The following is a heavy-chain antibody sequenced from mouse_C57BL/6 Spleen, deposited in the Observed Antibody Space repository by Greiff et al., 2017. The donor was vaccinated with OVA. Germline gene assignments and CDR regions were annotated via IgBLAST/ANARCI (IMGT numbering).Heavy chain of an antibody. CDR2: IDPEDGDT. V-gene: IGHV14-1*01. CDR1: GFNIKDYY. J-gene: IGHJ3*01. CDR3: TLYYYGSSVFAY. D-gene: IGHD1-1*01. Sequence: EVQLQQSGAELVRPGASVKLSCTASGFNIKDYYMHWVKQRPEQGLEWIGRIDPEDGDTEYAPKFQGKATMTADTSSNTAYLQLSSLTSEDTAVYYCTLYYYGSSVFAYWGQGTLVTVSA.